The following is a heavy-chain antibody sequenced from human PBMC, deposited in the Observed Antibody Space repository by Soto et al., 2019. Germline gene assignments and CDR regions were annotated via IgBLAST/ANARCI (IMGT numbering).Heavy chain of an antibody. CDR2: INSDGSST. D-gene: IGHD2-15*01. CDR3: ARAYCSGGSCYYYYYYYMDV. Sequence: GGSLRLSCAASGFTFSSYWMHWVRQAPGKGLVWVSRINSDGSSTSYADSVKGRFTISRDNAKNTLYLQMNSLRAEDTAVYYCARAYCSGGSCYYYYYYYMDVWGKGTMVTVSS. J-gene: IGHJ6*03. V-gene: IGHV3-74*01. CDR1: GFTFSSYW.